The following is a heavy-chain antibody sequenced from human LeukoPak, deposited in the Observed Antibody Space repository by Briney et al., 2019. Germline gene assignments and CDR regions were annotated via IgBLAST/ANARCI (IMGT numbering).Heavy chain of an antibody. Sequence: GESLKISCKGSGYSFTNYWIGWVRQMPGKGLEWMGIIYPGDSDTRYSPSFQGQVTISADKSISTAYLQWSSLKASDIAMYYCARVRPQDAFDIWGQGTMVTVSS. J-gene: IGHJ3*02. CDR1: GYSFTNYW. V-gene: IGHV5-51*01. CDR3: ARVRPQDAFDI. CDR2: IYPGDSDT.